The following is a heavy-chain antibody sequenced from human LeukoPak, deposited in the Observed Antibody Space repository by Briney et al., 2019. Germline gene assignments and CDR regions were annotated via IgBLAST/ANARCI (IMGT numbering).Heavy chain of an antibody. J-gene: IGHJ4*02. Sequence: GGSLRLSYVASGFTFNTYAMPWVRQAPGKGPEWVATISYDGTYKHYADSVKGRFTISRDNSQNTVYLQMNSLKFEDTAVYYCARESPGQQLAEVLGFWGQGTLVTVSS. CDR1: GFTFNTYA. D-gene: IGHD6-13*01. CDR2: ISYDGTYK. V-gene: IGHV3-30*04. CDR3: ARESPGQQLAEVLGF.